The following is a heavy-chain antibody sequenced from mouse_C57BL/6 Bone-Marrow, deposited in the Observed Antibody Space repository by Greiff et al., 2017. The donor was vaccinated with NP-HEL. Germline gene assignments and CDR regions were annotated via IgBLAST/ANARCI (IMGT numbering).Heavy chain of an antibody. V-gene: IGHV5-16*01. CDR1: GFTFSDYY. CDR2: INYDGSST. CDR3: ARDGCYYAMDY. J-gene: IGHJ4*01. Sequence: EVQVVESEGGLVQPGSSMKLSCTASGFTFSDYYMAWVRQVPEKGLEWVANINYDGSSTYYLDSLKSRFIISSDNAKNILYLQMSSLKSEDTSTSSCARDGCYYAMDYWGQGTSVTVSS.